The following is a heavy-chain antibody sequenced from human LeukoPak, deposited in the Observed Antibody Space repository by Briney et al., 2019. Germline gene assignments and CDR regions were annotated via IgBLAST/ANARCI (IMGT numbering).Heavy chain of an antibody. CDR1: GYTFTSYA. CDR2: INTNTGDP. V-gene: IGHV7-4-1*02. CDR3: ARDRDGSGSYYYYYYGMDV. J-gene: IGHJ6*02. D-gene: IGHD3-10*01. Sequence: ASVKVSCKASGYTFTSYAMNWVRQAPGQGLGWMGWINTNTGDPTYAQGFTGRFVFSLDTSVSTAYLQISSLKAEDTAVYYCARDRDGSGSYYYYYYGMDVWGQGTTVTVSS.